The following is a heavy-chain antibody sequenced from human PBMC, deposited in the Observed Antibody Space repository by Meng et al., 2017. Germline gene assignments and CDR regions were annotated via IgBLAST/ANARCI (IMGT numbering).Heavy chain of an antibody. J-gene: IGHJ4*02. V-gene: IGHV3-7*01. D-gene: IGHD4-11*01. CDR2: IKQDGSEK. CDR1: GFTFSSYW. CDR3: ARDGDYSNYLPKY. Sequence: GESLKISCAASGFTFSSYWMSWVRQAPGKGLEWVANIKQDGSEKYYVDSVKGRFNISRDNAKNSLYLQMNSLRAEDTAVDYCARDGDYSNYLPKYWGQGTLVTISS.